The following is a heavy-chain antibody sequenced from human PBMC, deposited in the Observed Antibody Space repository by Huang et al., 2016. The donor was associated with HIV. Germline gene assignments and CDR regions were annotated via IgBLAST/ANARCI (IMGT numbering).Heavy chain of an antibody. J-gene: IGHJ4*02. D-gene: IGHD2-21*02. Sequence: QEQLVESGGGVVQPGGSLRLSCATSGFSFSHYGMHWVRQAPGKGLEWVEFIRFDGGNKQYADSAKGRFTIARDNSKKRLLLEMNSLRGDDTAFYYCATDLGGYSFDYWGQGALVSVSS. CDR1: GFSFSHYG. CDR3: ATDLGGYSFDY. CDR2: IRFDGGNK. V-gene: IGHV3-30*02.